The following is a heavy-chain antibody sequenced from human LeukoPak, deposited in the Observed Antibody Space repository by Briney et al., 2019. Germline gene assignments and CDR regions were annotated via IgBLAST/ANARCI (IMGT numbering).Heavy chain of an antibody. D-gene: IGHD3-10*01. CDR2: ISDDGSRQ. Sequence: GGSLRLSCAATGFXFSNYAIHWGRQAPGKGLEWVAFISDDGSRQHYADSVKGRFTISRDNSKNTLNLQINSLRAEDTAVYYCVKDRTGTYTLDYWGQGTLVTVSS. V-gene: IGHV3-30-3*01. CDR3: VKDRTGTYTLDY. CDR1: GFXFSNYA. J-gene: IGHJ4*02.